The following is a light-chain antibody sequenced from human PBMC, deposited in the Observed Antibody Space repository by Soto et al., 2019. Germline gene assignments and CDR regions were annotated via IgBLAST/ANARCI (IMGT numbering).Light chain of an antibody. CDR2: LGS. Sequence: VVVTQSPLSLPVTPGEPASMSCRASQSLLHTNGINYLHWYLQKPGQSPQLLIYLGSQRASGVPDRFSGSGSGTEYTLRISRVEAEDVGIYYCMQALQKPSTFGQGTKVDIK. V-gene: IGKV2-28*01. CDR1: QSLLHTNGINY. CDR3: MQALQKPST. J-gene: IGKJ1*01.